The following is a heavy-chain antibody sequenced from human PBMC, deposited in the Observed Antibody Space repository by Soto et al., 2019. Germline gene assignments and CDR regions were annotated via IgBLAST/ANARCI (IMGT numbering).Heavy chain of an antibody. J-gene: IGHJ2*01. CDR1: GGSISSGGYY. D-gene: IGHD6-13*01. Sequence: LSLTCTVSGGSISSGGYYWSWIRQHPGKGLEWIGYIYYSGSTYYNPSLKSRVTISVDTSKNQFSLKLSSVTAADTAVYYCARGHAPYSADWYFDLWGRGTLVTVSS. V-gene: IGHV4-31*03. CDR3: ARGHAPYSADWYFDL. CDR2: IYYSGST.